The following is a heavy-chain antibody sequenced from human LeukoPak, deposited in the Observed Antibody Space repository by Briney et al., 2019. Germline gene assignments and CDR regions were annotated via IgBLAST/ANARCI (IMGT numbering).Heavy chain of an antibody. CDR2: IYSGGST. CDR1: GFTVSSNY. CDR3: ARERGAGLSSSWIDY. J-gene: IGHJ4*02. D-gene: IGHD6-13*01. Sequence: PGGSLRLSCAASGFTVSSNYMSWVRQAPGKGLEWVSVIYSGGSTYYADSVKGRFTISRDNSKNSLYLQMNSLRAEDTAVYYCARERGAGLSSSWIDYWGQGTLVSVSS. V-gene: IGHV3-66*01.